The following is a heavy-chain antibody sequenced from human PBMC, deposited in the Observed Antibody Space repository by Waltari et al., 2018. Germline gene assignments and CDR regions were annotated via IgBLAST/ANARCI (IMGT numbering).Heavy chain of an antibody. D-gene: IGHD2-2*01. CDR1: GYTFTSYA. CDR3: ARGYQLLLG. CDR2: SNAGTGNT. V-gene: IGHV1-3*01. J-gene: IGHJ4*02. Sequence: QVQLVQSGAEVKKPGASVKVSCKAYGYTFTSYAMHWVRQAPGQRLAWMGWSNAGTGNTKYSQKFQGRVTITRDTSASTDYMELSSLRSEDTAVYYCARGYQLLLGWGQGTLVTVSS.